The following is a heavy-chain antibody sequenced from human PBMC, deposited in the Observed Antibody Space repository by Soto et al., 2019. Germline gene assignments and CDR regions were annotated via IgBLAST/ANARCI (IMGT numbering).Heavy chain of an antibody. V-gene: IGHV4-59*08. CDR1: GFTISSYY. D-gene: IGHD3-22*01. CDR3: AKGGQNYYDSSGYYYVKGAAFDI. J-gene: IGHJ3*02. CDR2: IYYSGST. Sequence: SETMSLTCTVPGFTISSYYWSWIRQPTGKGLEWIGYIYYSGSTNYNPSLKSRVTISVDTSKNQFSLKLSSVTAADTAVYYCAKGGQNYYDSSGYYYVKGAAFDIWGQGTMVTVSS.